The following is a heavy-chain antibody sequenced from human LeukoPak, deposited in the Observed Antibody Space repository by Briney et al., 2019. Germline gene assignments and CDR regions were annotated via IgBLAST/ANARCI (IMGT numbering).Heavy chain of an antibody. CDR2: TRAYNGST. V-gene: IGHV1-18*01. Sequence: GASVKVSCHASGSTFTSYCISWVRQVPGQVLAWMGWTRAYNGSTNYAQKRQGRVTMTTDTSTSTAYMELRSLRSDDTAVYYCARSFPSCYYYMDVWGKGTTVTVSS. CDR1: GSTFTSYC. CDR3: ARSFPSCYYYMDV. J-gene: IGHJ6*03. D-gene: IGHD2-15*01.